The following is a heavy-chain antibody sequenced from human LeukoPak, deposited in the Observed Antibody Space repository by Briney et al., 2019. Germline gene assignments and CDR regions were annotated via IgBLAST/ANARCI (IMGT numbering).Heavy chain of an antibody. Sequence: GGSLRLSCAASGFIFSNYGMNWVRQAPGKGLEWVAAISASGSATSYADSVRGRFTISRDNSKSTTYLQMNSLRAEDTAVFYCAKDGGLWISAHWGDSWGRGTLVTVSS. CDR1: GFIFSNYG. J-gene: IGHJ4*02. CDR2: ISASGSAT. V-gene: IGHV3-23*01. CDR3: AKDGGLWISAHWGDS. D-gene: IGHD2-2*03.